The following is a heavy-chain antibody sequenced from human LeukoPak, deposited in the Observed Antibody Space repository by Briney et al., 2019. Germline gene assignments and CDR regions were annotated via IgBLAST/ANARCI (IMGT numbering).Heavy chain of an antibody. J-gene: IGHJ3*02. V-gene: IGHV3-13*01. D-gene: IGHD3-10*02. CDR3: ACSGSSDAFDI. Sequence: GGSLRLSCAASGFTFSSYDMHWVRQATGKGLEWVSAIGTAGDTYYPGSVKGRFTISRENAKNSLYLQMNSLRAGDTAVYYCACSGSSDAFDIWGQGTMVTVSS. CDR2: IGTAGDT. CDR1: GFTFSSYD.